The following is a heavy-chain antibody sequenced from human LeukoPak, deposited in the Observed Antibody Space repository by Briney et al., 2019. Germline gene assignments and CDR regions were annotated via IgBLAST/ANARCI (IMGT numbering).Heavy chain of an antibody. D-gene: IGHD3-10*01. J-gene: IGHJ4*02. Sequence: SETLSLTCTVSGDSISSSYWSWIRQPPGKGLEWIGYVYYTGSSYYNPSLKSRATTSIDMSKNQFSLKLTSMTAADAAVYYCAGYGSGSYYKAFDFWGQGILVPVSS. CDR3: AGYGSGSYYKAFDF. CDR2: VYYTGSS. CDR1: GDSISSSY. V-gene: IGHV4-59*01.